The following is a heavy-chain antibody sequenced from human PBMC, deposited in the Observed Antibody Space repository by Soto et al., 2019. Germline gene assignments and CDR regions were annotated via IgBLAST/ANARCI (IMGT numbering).Heavy chain of an antibody. CDR2: IIPVIGAP. J-gene: IGHJ6*02. CDR3: ARVQRYDRLPGSAPAYGMDV. D-gene: IGHD3-9*01. Sequence: QVHLVQSGAEMKRAGSSVRVSCKGLGGTISSDAISWVRQAPGRGLEWMGGIIPVIGAPNYGQRFQGRITITADESTNTAYMELSSLRPEDTAIYYCARVQRYDRLPGSAPAYGMDVWGQGTTVTVSS. CDR1: GGTISSDA. V-gene: IGHV1-69*01.